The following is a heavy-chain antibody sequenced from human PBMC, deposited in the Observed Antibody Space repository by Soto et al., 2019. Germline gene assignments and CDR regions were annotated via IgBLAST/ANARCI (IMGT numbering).Heavy chain of an antibody. V-gene: IGHV3-23*01. CDR3: AKVSGPLNDYYYYYMDV. CDR1: GFTLCSYA. J-gene: IGHJ6*03. Sequence: GSLRLSCAASGFTLCSYANSWVRQAPGKGLEWVSAISGSGGSTYYADSVKGRFTISRDNSKNTLYLQMNSLRAEDTAVYYCAKVSGPLNDYYYYYMDVWGKGTTVTVSS. CDR2: ISGSGGST. D-gene: IGHD3-10*01.